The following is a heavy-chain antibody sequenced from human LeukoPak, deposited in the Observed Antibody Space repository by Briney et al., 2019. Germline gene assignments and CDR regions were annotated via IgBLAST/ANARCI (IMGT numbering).Heavy chain of an antibody. CDR3: HSPRSNYYYGMDV. CDR1: GDSVSNVNYY. CDR2: IYYSGST. V-gene: IGHV4-61*01. J-gene: IGHJ6*02. D-gene: IGHD5-18*01. Sequence: SDTLSLTCTVSGDSVSNVNYYWSWIRQPPGKGLEWIGYIYYSGSTNYNPSLKSRVTISVDTSKNQFSLKLSSVTAADTAVYYCHSPRSNYYYGMDVWGQGTTVTVSS.